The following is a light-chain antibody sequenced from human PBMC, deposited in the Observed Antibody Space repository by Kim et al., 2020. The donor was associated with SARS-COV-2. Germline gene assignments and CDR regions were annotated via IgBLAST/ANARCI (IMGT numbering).Light chain of an antibody. Sequence: QLVLTQWPSASASLGASVKLPCSLNSGHSTNAIAWHQQQPEKGPRYLLSVNSDGSFIRGDGIPDRFSGSSSGAERYLIISSLQSEDETEYYCQTWDTVRVQFGGGTQLTVL. CDR1: SGHSTNA. J-gene: IGLJ3*02. CDR3: QTWDTVRVQ. V-gene: IGLV4-69*01. CDR2: VNSDGSF.